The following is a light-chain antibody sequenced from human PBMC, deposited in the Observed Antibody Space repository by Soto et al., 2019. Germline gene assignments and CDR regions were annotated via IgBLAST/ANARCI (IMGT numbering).Light chain of an antibody. V-gene: IGKV3-11*01. CDR3: QQRSNWPPT. J-gene: IGKJ3*01. CDR2: DAS. CDR1: QSVSSY. Sequence: EIVLPQSPATLSLSPGEIATLACRASQSVSSYLACYQQKPGQAPRLLIYDASNRATGIPARFSGSGSGTDFTLTISSLEPEDFAVYYCQQRSNWPPTFGPGTKVDIK.